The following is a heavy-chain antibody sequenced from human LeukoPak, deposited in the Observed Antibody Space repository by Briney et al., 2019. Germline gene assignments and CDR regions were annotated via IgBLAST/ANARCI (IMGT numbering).Heavy chain of an antibody. CDR2: IYSTGNT. CDR3: AKHDTVFGAAHFYMDV. J-gene: IGHJ6*03. V-gene: IGHV4-4*09. D-gene: IGHD3-3*01. CDR1: GGSISSHY. Sequence: PSETLSLTCTVSGGSISSHYWSWIRQPPGKGLEWVGYIYSTGNTNYNPSLKGRVTISLDTSKNQFSLNLSSVTAADTAVYYCAKHDTVFGAAHFYMDVWGKGTTVTVSS.